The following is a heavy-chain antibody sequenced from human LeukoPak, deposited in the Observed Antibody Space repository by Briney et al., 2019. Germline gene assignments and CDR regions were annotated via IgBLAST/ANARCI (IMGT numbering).Heavy chain of an antibody. J-gene: IGHJ4*02. D-gene: IGHD3-16*02. CDR3: AREDLYDYVWGSYRLNYFDY. V-gene: IGHV3-30-3*01. CDR2: ISYDGSNK. Sequence: QPGRSLRLSCAASGFTFSSYAMHWVRQAPGKGLEWVAVISYDGSNKYYADSVKGRFTISRDNSKNTLYLQMNSLRAEDTAVYYCAREDLYDYVWGSYRLNYFDYWGQGTLVTVPS. CDR1: GFTFSSYA.